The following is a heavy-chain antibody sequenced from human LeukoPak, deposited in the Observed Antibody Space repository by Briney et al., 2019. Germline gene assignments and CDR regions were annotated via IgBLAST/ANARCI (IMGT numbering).Heavy chain of an antibody. D-gene: IGHD6-13*01. CDR3: ARDPIAAAGLPGDY. CDR2: INPNSGGT. V-gene: IGHV1-2*02. Sequence: GASVKVSCKAPGYSFTGYYMHWVRQAPGRGLEWMGWINPNSGGTNYAQKFQGGVTMTRDTSISTAYMELSRLRYDDTAVYYCARDPIAAAGLPGDYWGQGTLVTVSS. J-gene: IGHJ4*02. CDR1: GYSFTGYY.